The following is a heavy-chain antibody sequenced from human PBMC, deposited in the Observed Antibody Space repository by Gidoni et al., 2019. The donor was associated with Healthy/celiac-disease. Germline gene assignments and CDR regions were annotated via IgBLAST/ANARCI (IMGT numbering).Heavy chain of an antibody. CDR2: INHSGST. CDR1: GGSFSGYY. J-gene: IGHJ4*02. Sequence: QVQLQQWGAGLLKPSETLSLTCAVYGGSFSGYYWSWIRQPPGKGLEWIGEINHSGSTNYNPSLKSRVTISVDTSKNQFSLKLSSVTAADTAVYYCARLRITMVRGVTLRNPIDYWGQGTLVTVSS. D-gene: IGHD3-10*01. CDR3: ARLRITMVRGVTLRNPIDY. V-gene: IGHV4-34*01.